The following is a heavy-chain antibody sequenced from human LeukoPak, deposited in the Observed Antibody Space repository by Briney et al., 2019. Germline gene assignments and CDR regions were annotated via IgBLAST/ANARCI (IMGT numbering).Heavy chain of an antibody. CDR2: INPNSGGT. CDR1: GYTFTSYY. V-gene: IGHV1-2*04. D-gene: IGHD3-22*01. Sequence: ASVKVSCKASGYTFTSYYMHWVRQAPGQGLEWMGWINPNSGGTNYAQKFQGWVTMTRDTSISTAYMELSRLRSDDTAVYYCARRTYYYDSSGYYHYYFDYWGQGTLVTVSS. J-gene: IGHJ4*02. CDR3: ARRTYYYDSSGYYHYYFDY.